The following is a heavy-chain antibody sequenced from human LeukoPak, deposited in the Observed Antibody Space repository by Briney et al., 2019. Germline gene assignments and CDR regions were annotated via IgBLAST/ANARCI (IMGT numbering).Heavy chain of an antibody. J-gene: IGHJ4*02. CDR3: ARQSSGWYGGNDY. V-gene: IGHV5-51*01. Sequence: GESLKISCKGSGYGFTNYWIAWVRQMPGKGLEWMGIIYPADSDTRYSPSFQGQVTISADKSISTAYLQWSSLKASDTAMYYCARQSSGWYGGNDYWGQGTLVTVSS. CDR2: IYPADSDT. D-gene: IGHD6-19*01. CDR1: GYGFTNYW.